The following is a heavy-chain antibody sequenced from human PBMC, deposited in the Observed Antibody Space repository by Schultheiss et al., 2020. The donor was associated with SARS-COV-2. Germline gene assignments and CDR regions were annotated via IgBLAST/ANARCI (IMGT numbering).Heavy chain of an antibody. D-gene: IGHD2-2*01. J-gene: IGHJ4*02. V-gene: IGHV1-2*06. Sequence: ASVKVSCKASGYTFTGYYMHWVRQAPGQGLEWIGRINPNSGGTNYAQKFQGRVTMTRDTSISTAYMELSRLRSDDTAVYYCARGGARYCSSTSCSTDYWGQGTLVTVSS. CDR1: GYTFTGYY. CDR3: ARGGARYCSSTSCSTDY. CDR2: INPNSGGT.